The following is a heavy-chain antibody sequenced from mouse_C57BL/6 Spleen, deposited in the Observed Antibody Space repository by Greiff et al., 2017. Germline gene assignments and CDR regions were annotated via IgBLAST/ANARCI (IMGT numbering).Heavy chain of an antibody. Sequence: VMLVESGAELVKPGASVKISCKASGYAFSSYWMNWVKQRPGKGLEWIGQIYPGDGDTNYNGKFKGKATLTADKSSSTAYMQLSSLTSEDSAVYFCARSGLGGWFAYWGQGTLVTVSA. V-gene: IGHV1-80*01. CDR3: ARSGLGGWFAY. CDR1: GYAFSSYW. CDR2: IYPGDGDT. J-gene: IGHJ3*01. D-gene: IGHD3-3*01.